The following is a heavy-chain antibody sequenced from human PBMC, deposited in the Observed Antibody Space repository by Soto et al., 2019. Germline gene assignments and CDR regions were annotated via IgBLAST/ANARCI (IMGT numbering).Heavy chain of an antibody. CDR3: ARDSTTLEA. D-gene: IGHD4-17*01. V-gene: IGHV1-18*01. J-gene: IGHJ5*02. CDR2: ISAYNGNT. Sequence: VASVKVSCKASGYTFTSYGISWVRQAPGQGLEWMGWISAYNGNTNYAQKLQGRVTMTTDTSTSTVYMELSSLRSEDTAVYYCARDSTTLEAWGQGTLVTVSS. CDR1: GYTFTSYG.